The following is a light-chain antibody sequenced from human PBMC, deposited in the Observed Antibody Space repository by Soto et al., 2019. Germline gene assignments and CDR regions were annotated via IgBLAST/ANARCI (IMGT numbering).Light chain of an antibody. Sequence: EVDMTRCPAIQSVSPEERATLSCRASQSVSSSLAWYQQKPGQAPRLLIYDASTRATDVPARFSGSGSGTEFTLTVSSLQSADVAVYHCQQYSIWPLAFGGWIKV. CDR1: QSVSSS. J-gene: IGKJ4*01. V-gene: IGKV3-15*01. CDR2: DAS. CDR3: QQYSIWPLA.